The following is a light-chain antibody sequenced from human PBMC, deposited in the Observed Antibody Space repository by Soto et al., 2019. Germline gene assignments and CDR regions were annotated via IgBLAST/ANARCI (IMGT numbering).Light chain of an antibody. CDR3: QQLNSYPIT. J-gene: IGKJ5*01. V-gene: IGKV1-9*01. Sequence: DIPLTQSPSFLSASVGDRVTITCRASQGISSYLAWYQQKPGKAPKLLIYAASTLPSGVPARFSGSGSGTQFTLTISRLQPEDFPTYYCQQLNSYPITFGQGTRLEIK. CDR1: QGISSY. CDR2: AAS.